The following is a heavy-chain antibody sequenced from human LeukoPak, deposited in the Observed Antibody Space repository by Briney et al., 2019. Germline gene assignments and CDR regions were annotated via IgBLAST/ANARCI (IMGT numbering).Heavy chain of an antibody. Sequence: PGGSLRLSCVVSGFTFSSYSMNWVRQAPGKGLEWVSSISSSSSYIYYADSVKGRFTISRDNAKNSLYLQMNSLRAEDTAVYYCARLVNDKVAAPYYFDYWGQGTLVTVSS. V-gene: IGHV3-21*01. D-gene: IGHD2-15*01. CDR3: ARLVNDKVAAPYYFDY. CDR1: GFTFSSYS. J-gene: IGHJ4*02. CDR2: ISSSSSYI.